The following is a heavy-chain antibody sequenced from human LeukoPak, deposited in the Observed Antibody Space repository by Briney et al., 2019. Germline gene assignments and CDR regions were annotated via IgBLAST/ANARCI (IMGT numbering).Heavy chain of an antibody. Sequence: PGGSLRLSCAASGFTFSSYSMNWVRQAPGKGLEWVSYISSSSTIYYADSVKGRFTISRDNAKSSLYLQMNSLRAEDTAVYYCARAGDFWSGYYVDYWGQGTLVTVSS. CDR3: ARAGDFWSGYYVDY. V-gene: IGHV3-48*01. CDR2: ISSSSTI. D-gene: IGHD3-3*01. CDR1: GFTFSSYS. J-gene: IGHJ4*02.